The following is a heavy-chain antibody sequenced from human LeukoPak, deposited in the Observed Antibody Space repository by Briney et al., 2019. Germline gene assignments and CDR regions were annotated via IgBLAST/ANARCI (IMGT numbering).Heavy chain of an antibody. Sequence: GGSLRLSCAASGFTFNSYAMSWVRQAPGKGLEWVAVISYDGSNKYYADSVKGRFTISRDNSKNTLYLQMNSLRAEDTAVYYCAKDPRGYGDSYYYYYMDVWGKGTTVTISS. CDR1: GFTFNSYA. J-gene: IGHJ6*03. D-gene: IGHD4-17*01. V-gene: IGHV3-30*18. CDR3: AKDPRGYGDSYYYYYMDV. CDR2: ISYDGSNK.